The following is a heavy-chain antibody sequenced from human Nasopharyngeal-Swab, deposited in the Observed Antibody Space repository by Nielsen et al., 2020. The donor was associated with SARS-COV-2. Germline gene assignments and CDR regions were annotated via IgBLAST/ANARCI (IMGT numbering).Heavy chain of an antibody. CDR2: ISYEGSKK. Sequence: GESLKISCPASGFSFNNYGMHWVRQAPGKGLEWVAVISYEGSKKFYAESVEGRFTISRDYSKSTLYLQMDSLRTEDTAMYYCAKANVLFWFGQFKNDGFDIWGQGTIVAVSS. CDR1: GFSFNNYG. D-gene: IGHD3-10*01. CDR3: AKANVLFWFGQFKNDGFDI. V-gene: IGHV3-30*18. J-gene: IGHJ3*02.